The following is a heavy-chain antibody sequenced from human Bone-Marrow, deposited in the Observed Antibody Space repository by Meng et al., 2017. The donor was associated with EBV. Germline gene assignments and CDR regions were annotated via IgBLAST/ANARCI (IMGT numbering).Heavy chain of an antibody. Sequence: QPQWRGAAPGRVNPSVSLFLPGTVSGDPIISFYYWGWIRQPTGRGLEWIGSVHYTGSTYYSPSLKSRVTVSVDASKNQFSLRLTSVTAADTAVYYCARPFPSWQSPRLDPFGAWGQGTLVTVSS. D-gene: IGHD6-19*01. J-gene: IGHJ5*02. CDR2: VHYTGST. V-gene: IGHV4-39*01. CDR3: ARPFPSWQSPRLDPFGA. CDR1: GDPIISFYY.